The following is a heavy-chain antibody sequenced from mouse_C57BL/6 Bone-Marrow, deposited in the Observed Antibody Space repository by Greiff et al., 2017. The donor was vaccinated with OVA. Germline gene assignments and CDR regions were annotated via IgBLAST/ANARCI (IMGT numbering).Heavy chain of an antibody. V-gene: IGHV3-6*01. CDR3: YYDYYVGDN. J-gene: IGHJ2*01. D-gene: IGHD2-4*01. CDR2: ISYDGSN. Sequence: VQLKESEPGLVKPSQSLSLTCSVTGYSITSGYYWNWIRQFPGNKLEWMGYISYDGSNNYNPSLKNRISITRDTSKNQFFLKLNSVTTEDTATYYSYYDYYVGDNWGQGTTLTVSS. CDR1: GYSITSGYY.